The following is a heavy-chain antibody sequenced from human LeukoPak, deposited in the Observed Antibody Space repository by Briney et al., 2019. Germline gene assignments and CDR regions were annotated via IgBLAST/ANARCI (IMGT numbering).Heavy chain of an antibody. CDR2: IYHSGST. V-gene: IGHV4-4*02. CDR1: GGSISSSNW. J-gene: IGHJ5*02. CDR3: ARGTRITIFGVVKDWFDP. Sequence: SGTLSLTCAVSGGSISSSNWWSWVRQPPGKGLEWIGEIYHSGSTNYNPSLKSRVTISVDKSKNQFSLKLSSVTAADTAVYYCARGTRITIFGVVKDWFDPWGQGTLVTVSS. D-gene: IGHD3-3*01.